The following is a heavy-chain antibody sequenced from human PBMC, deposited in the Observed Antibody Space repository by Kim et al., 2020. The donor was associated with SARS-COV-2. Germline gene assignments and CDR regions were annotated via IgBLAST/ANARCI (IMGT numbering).Heavy chain of an antibody. D-gene: IGHD3-9*01. V-gene: IGHV4-61*01. J-gene: IGHJ3*01. CDR1: GGSVSSGSFY. CDR3: ARYFDWSYTPGETFDV. CDR2: IFYNGKT. Sequence: SETLSLTCTVSGGSVSSGSFYWSWIRQSPGKGLEWIGHIFYNGKTNYNPSLKSRVTISIDTSKDQFSLKLSSVTAADTAVYYCARYFDWSYTPGETFDVWGQGTKVT.